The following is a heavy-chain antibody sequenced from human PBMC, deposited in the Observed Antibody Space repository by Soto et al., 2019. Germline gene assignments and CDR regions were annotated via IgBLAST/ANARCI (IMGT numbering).Heavy chain of an antibody. CDR1: GYTFTGYY. Sequence: QVQLVQSGAEVKKPGASVKVSCKASGYTFTGYYMHWVRQAPGQGLEWMGWINPNSGGTNYAQKFQGRVTMTRDTSNSEAYKGLSRLRSDDKDVYYCAREALSVAARYYYYYGMDVWGQGTTVTVSS. CDR2: INPNSGGT. D-gene: IGHD2-15*01. J-gene: IGHJ6*02. CDR3: AREALSVAARYYYYYGMDV. V-gene: IGHV1-2*02.